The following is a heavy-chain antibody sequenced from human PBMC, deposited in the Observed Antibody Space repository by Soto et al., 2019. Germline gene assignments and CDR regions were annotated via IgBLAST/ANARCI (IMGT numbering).Heavy chain of an antibody. CDR1: GGTFSSYA. CDR3: ARRGYSGYDPGTYYYYGMDV. V-gene: IGHV1-69*10. CDR2: IIPIFGIA. D-gene: IGHD5-12*01. J-gene: IGHJ6*02. Sequence: ASVKVSCKASGGTFSSYAISWVRQAPGQGLEWLGGIIPIFGIANYAQKFQGRVTITADKSTSTAYMELSSLRSEDTAVYYCARRGYSGYDPGTYYYYGMDVWGQGTTVTVSS.